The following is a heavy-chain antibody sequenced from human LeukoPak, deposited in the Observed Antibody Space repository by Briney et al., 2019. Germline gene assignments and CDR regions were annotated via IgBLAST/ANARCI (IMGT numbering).Heavy chain of an antibody. CDR1: GYTFTSYY. CDR2: INPSGGST. Sequence: GASVKVSCKASGYTFTSYYMHWVRQAPGQGLEWMGIINPSGGSTSYAQKFQGRVTMTRDTSTSTVYMELSSLRSEDTGVYYCARGLLGRYYDSSGYQTSTFDYWGQGTLVTVSS. CDR3: ARGLLGRYYDSSGYQTSTFDY. D-gene: IGHD3-22*01. V-gene: IGHV1-46*01. J-gene: IGHJ4*02.